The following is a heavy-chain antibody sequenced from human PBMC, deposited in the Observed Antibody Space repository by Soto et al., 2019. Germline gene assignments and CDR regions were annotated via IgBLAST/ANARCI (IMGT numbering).Heavy chain of an antibody. CDR3: ARESRGSYRGNYFDY. CDR1: GFTFSSYA. V-gene: IGHV3-30-3*01. D-gene: IGHD1-26*01. J-gene: IGHJ4*02. Sequence: QVQLVESGGGVVQPGRSLRLSCAASGFTFSSYAMHWVRQAPGKGLEWVAVISYDGSNKYYADSVKGRFTISRDNSKNTLYLQMNSLRAEDTDVYYCARESRGSYRGNYFDYWGQGTLVTVSS. CDR2: ISYDGSNK.